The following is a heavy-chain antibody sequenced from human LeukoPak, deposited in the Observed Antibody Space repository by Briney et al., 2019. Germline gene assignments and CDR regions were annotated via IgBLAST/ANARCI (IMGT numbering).Heavy chain of an antibody. V-gene: IGHV3-33*01. D-gene: IGHD3-16*01. CDR2: IFYDGSKK. J-gene: IGHJ4*02. CDR3: GRSLGETTFDW. Sequence: GGSLRLSCVASGFTFRNYGMHWIRQAPGKGLEWVSVIFYDGSKKYYADFVKGRFTISRDNSKNVVYLQMDSLRAEDTAFYYCGRSLGETTFDWWGQGTLVTVPS. CDR1: GFTFRNYG.